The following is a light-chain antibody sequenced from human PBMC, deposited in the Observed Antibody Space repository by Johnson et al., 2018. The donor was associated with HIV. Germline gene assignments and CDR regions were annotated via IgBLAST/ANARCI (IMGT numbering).Light chain of an antibody. CDR1: SSNIGNND. Sequence: QSVLTQPPSVSAAPGQKVTISCSGSSSNIGNNDVSWYQQLPGTAPKLLIYDNNKRPSGNPDRFSGSKSATSATLGITGLQTGDEADYYCGTWDSSLRRCFFGTGTKVTVL. CDR2: DNN. CDR3: GTWDSSLRRCF. J-gene: IGLJ1*01. V-gene: IGLV1-51*01.